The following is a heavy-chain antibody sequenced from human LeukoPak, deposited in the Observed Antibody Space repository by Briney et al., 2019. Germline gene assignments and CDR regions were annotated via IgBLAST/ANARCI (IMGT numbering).Heavy chain of an antibody. CDR2: INPNSGGT. CDR1: GYTFTDYY. CDR3: AREGIMFGVVETYYYYGMDV. Sequence: GASVKVSCKASGYTFTDYYMHWVRQAPGQGLEWMGWINPNSGGTNYAQKFQGRVTMTRDTSISTAYMELSRLRSDDTAVYYCAREGIMFGVVETYYYYGMDVWGQGTTVTVSS. V-gene: IGHV1-2*02. J-gene: IGHJ6*02. D-gene: IGHD3-3*01.